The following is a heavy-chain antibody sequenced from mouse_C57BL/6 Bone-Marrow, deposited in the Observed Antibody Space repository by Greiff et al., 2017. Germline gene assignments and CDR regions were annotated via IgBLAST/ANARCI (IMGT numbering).Heavy chain of an antibody. V-gene: IGHV3-2*02. CDR1: GYSITSDYA. J-gene: IGHJ3*01. CDR3: TRGRSY. CDR2: ITYSGST. Sequence: EVQLVESGPGLVKPSQSLSLTCTVTGYSITSDYAWNWIRQFPGNKLEWVGYITYSGSTSYHPSLKSRISITRDTSKNQFFLQLSAVTSEDTATYYCTRGRSYWGQGTLVTVSA.